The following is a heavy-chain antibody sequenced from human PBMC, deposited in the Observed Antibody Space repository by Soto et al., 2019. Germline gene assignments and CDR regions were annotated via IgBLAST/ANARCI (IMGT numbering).Heavy chain of an antibody. CDR1: GGSISSGGYS. Sequence: PSETLSLTCAVSGGSISSGGYSWSWIRQPPGRGLEWIGYIYHSGSTYYNPSLKSRVTISVDRSKNQFSLKLSSVTAADTAVYYCATRGIAARPRPLYFEYWGQGTLVTVSS. D-gene: IGHD6-6*01. CDR2: IYHSGST. CDR3: ATRGIAARPRPLYFEY. J-gene: IGHJ4*02. V-gene: IGHV4-30-2*01.